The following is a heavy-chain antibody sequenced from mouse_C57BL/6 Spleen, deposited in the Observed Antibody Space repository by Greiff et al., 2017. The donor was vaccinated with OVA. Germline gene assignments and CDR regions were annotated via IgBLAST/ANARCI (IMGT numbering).Heavy chain of an antibody. CDR3: TRGTGTGY. CDR2: IDPETGGT. D-gene: IGHD4-1*01. CDR1: GYTFTDYE. Sequence: VQLQESGAELVRPGASVTLSCKASGYTFTDYEMHWVKQTPVHGLEWIGAIDPETGGTAYNQKFKGKAILTADKSSSTAYMELRSLTSEDSAVYYCTRGTGTGYWGQGTTLTVAS. J-gene: IGHJ2*01. V-gene: IGHV1-15*01.